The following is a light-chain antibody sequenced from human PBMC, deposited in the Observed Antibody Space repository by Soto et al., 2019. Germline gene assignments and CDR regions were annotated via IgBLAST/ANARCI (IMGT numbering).Light chain of an antibody. CDR3: QQYNSWPLT. V-gene: IGKV3-15*01. CDR1: QSVSSN. CDR2: GAS. Sequence: EIEMTQSPATLSLSPGERATLYCWASQSVSSNLAWYQQKPGQAPRLLIYGASTRVTGVPARFSGSGSGTEFTLTISSLQSEDFAVYYCQQYNSWPLTFGGGTKVDIK. J-gene: IGKJ4*01.